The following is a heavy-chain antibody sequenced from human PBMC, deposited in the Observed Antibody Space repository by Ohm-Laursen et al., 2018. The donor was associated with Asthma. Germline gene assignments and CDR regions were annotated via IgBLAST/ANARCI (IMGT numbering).Heavy chain of an antibody. J-gene: IGHJ4*02. CDR1: GVAFTGSW. V-gene: IGHV3-7*01. CDR2: INPLGYEK. D-gene: IGHD1-26*01. Sequence: SLRLSCTASGVAFTGSWMSWVRQLPGGSLEWVAKINPLGYEKYYMDSVRGRFTVSRDNAKNSLYLEMNSLRVEDTAVYYCVTDAWWSYVHWGLGTLVTVSS. CDR3: VTDAWWSYVH.